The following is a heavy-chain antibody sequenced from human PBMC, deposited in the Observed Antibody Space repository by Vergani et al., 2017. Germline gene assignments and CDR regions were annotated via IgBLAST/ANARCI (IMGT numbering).Heavy chain of an antibody. CDR1: ESSFISNE. J-gene: IGHJ4*02. CDR3: TRHVPCGDGACLHFDH. V-gene: IGHV5-51*01. CDR2: INPIDSKI. D-gene: IGHD2-21*01. Sequence: EVMLVQSGAEVKKPGASLKISCKYSESSFISNEIAWVRQMSGKGLQWMGNINPIDSKIAYSPSFQGQAIMSLDKSITTAYLQWRSLKASDTAIYYCTRHVPCGDGACLHFDHWGQGTQVTVSP.